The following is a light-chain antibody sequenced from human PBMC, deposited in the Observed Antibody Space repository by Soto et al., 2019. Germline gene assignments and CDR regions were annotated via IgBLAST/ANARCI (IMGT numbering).Light chain of an antibody. CDR3: QLYDNSLYT. CDR2: GAS. J-gene: IGKJ2*01. CDR1: QSVSSSY. V-gene: IGKV3-20*01. Sequence: EIVLTQFPGMLSLSPGERAALSCRASQSVSSSYLAWYQQKPGQPPRLLIYGASSRATGIPDRFSGGRSGTDFTLTISRLEPEDFAVYYCQLYDNSLYTFGQGTKLDIK.